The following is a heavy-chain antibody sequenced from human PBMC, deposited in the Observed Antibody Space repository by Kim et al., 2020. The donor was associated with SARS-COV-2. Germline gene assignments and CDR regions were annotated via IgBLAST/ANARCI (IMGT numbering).Heavy chain of an antibody. V-gene: IGHV7-4-1*02. CDR1: GYSFKSYA. J-gene: IGHJ4*02. Sequence: ASVKVSCKASGYSFKSYAMFWVRQAPGHGLECMGWIATNTGDPTYAQGFTGRFVFSFDTSVSTAYLQITSLKAEDTAVYYCGRPNYGSGTYRYFDIWGQGTLVTVSS. CDR3: GRPNYGSGTYRYFDI. D-gene: IGHD3-10*01. CDR2: IATNTGDP.